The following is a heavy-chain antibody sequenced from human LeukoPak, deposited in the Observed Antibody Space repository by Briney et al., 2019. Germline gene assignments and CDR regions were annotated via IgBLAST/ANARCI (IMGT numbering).Heavy chain of an antibody. Sequence: GGSLRLSCAASGFTFSDSWMSWVRQAPGKGLEWVANMNQDGSAKGYVDSVKGRFTISRDNARNSLYLQMSSLRPEDTAVYYCATYTHWVAGDVWGRGTTVSVSS. CDR3: ATYTHWVAGDV. J-gene: IGHJ6*02. CDR1: GFTFSDSW. CDR2: MNQDGSAK. D-gene: IGHD3-16*01. V-gene: IGHV3-7*01.